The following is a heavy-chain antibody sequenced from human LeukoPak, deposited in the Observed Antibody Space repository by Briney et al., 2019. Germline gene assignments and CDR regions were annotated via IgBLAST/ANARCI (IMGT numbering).Heavy chain of an antibody. V-gene: IGHV1-46*01. CDR3: ARRAGDHYYFDY. D-gene: IGHD7-27*01. J-gene: IGHJ4*02. CDR2: INPSSGST. Sequence: GASVKVSCKASGYIFTSYYMHWVRQAPGQGLEWMGIINPSSGSTSYAQKCQDRVKMTRDTSRSTVYMELSSLRSEDTAVYYCARRAGDHYYFDYWGQGTLVTVSS. CDR1: GYIFTSYY.